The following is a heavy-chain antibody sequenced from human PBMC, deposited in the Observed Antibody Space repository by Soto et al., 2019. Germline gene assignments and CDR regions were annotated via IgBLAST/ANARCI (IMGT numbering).Heavy chain of an antibody. J-gene: IGHJ2*01. CDR2: IYYRGSS. V-gene: IGHV4-59*08. D-gene: IGHD1-26*01. CDR1: GGSISPYY. CDR3: ARHEGDQELPHSTVGFDL. Sequence: QVQLQESGPGLVKPSEALSLTCTVSGGSISPYYWSWIRQSPGKGLEWVGFIYYRGSSRYTPSLKSRVTLSVDTSKNQFSLKLTSVTAADTAVYYCARHEGDQELPHSTVGFDLWGRGTLVTVSS.